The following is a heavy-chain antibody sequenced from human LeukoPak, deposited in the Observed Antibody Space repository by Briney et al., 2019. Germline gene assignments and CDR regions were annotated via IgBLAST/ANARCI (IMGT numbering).Heavy chain of an antibody. CDR3: ARGHYDILTGYNYGRDV. Sequence: SSQTLSLTCAVSGGSISSGGYSWSWIRQPPGRGLEWIGYIYHSGSTYYNPSLKSRVTISVDRSKNQFSLKLSSVTAADTAVYYCARGHYDILTGYNYGRDVWGQGTTVTVSS. CDR1: GGSISSGGYS. CDR2: IYHSGST. J-gene: IGHJ6*02. V-gene: IGHV4-30-2*01. D-gene: IGHD3-9*01.